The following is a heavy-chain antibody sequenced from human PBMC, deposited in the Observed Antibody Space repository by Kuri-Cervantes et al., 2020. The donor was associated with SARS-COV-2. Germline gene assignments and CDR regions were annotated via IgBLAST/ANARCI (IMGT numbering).Heavy chain of an antibody. CDR3: AKNTIFGVVFRESSAIDI. CDR1: GFTLSSYA. D-gene: IGHD3-3*01. CDR2: ISCSCGST. V-gene: IGHV3-23*01. Sequence: ESLKIFWAASGFTLSSYALSGVRQAPGKGLEWVSGISCSCGSTYYADSVKGRFNISRDNAKNSLYLQKNSLRDEDTAVSYCAKNTIFGVVFRESSAIDIWGQGTTVTVSS. J-gene: IGHJ3*02.